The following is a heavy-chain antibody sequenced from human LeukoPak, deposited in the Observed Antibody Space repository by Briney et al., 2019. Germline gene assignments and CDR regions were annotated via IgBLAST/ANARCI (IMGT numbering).Heavy chain of an antibody. D-gene: IGHD3-10*01. CDR3: ARDLGSYYYYAMDI. J-gene: IGHJ6*02. V-gene: IGHV1-18*01. CDR2: ISAYNGNT. Sequence: ASVKVSSTASGYTFTSYGITWVRQAPGQGLEWMGWISAYNGNTKYAQKLQGRVTMTTDTSTSTAYMELRSLRCDDTAVYYCARDLGSYYYYAMDIWGQGTTVTVSS. CDR1: GYTFTSYG.